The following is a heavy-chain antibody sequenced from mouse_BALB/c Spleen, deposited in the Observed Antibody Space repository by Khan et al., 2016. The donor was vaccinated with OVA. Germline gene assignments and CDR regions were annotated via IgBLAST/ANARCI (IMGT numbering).Heavy chain of an antibody. D-gene: IGHD1-1*01. CDR1: GYTFTSYW. V-gene: IGHV1S81*02. CDR3: ARNKKRVATYFDY. Sequence: QVQLQQSGAELVKAGASVKMSCKASGYTFTSYWMHWVKQRLGQGLEWFAETNPTNGRTYYNEKFKSQATLTVDKSSSTAYMLLSGPTFEDSAVLNCARNKKRVATYFDYWGQGTTLTVSS. J-gene: IGHJ2*01. CDR2: TNPTNGRT.